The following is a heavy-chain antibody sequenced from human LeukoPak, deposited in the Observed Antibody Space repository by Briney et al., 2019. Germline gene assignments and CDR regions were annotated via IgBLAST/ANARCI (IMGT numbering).Heavy chain of an antibody. J-gene: IGHJ4*02. D-gene: IGHD3-16*02. CDR1: GGTFSSYA. Sequence: SVKVSCKASGGTFSSYAISRVRQAPGQGLEWMGRIIPIFGTANYAQKFQGRVTITTDESTSTAYMELSSLRSEDTAVYYCAREEYVWGSYRVYYFDYWGQGTLVTVSS. V-gene: IGHV1-69*05. CDR2: IIPIFGTA. CDR3: AREEYVWGSYRVYYFDY.